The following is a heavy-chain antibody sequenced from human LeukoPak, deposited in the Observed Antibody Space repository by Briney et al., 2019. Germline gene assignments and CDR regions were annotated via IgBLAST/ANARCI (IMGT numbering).Heavy chain of an antibody. CDR1: GFTVSSNY. CDR2: IYSGGST. Sequence: GSLSLSCAASGFTVSSNYMSWVRQAPGKGLEWVSVIYSGGSTYYADPVKGRFTISRDNSKNTLYLQMNSLRAEDTAVYYCARDTLPAGYSSGWLGYWGQGTLVTVSS. CDR3: ARDTLPAGYSSGWLGY. J-gene: IGHJ4*02. V-gene: IGHV3-53*01. D-gene: IGHD6-19*01.